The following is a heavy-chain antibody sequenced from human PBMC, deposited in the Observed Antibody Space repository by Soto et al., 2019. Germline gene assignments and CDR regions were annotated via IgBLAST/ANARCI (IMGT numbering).Heavy chain of an antibody. D-gene: IGHD2-21*01. CDR2: IYYSGST. J-gene: IGHJ4*02. Sequence: SETLSLTCAVSGYSISSSNWWGWIRQHPGKGLEWIGYIYYSGSTYYNPSLKSRVTMSVDTSKNQFSLKLSSVTAVDTAVYYYARSAVAIPSGGYFDYWGQGTLVTVPS. CDR1: GYSISSSNW. V-gene: IGHV4-28*01. CDR3: ARSAVAIPSGGYFDY.